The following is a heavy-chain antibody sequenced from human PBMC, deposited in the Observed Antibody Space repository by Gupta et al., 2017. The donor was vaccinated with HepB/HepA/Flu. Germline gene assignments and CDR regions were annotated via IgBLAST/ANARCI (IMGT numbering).Heavy chain of an antibody. Sequence: QVQLQGSGPGLVKPSETLSLTCTVSGDSISSRNYFWSWIRQHPGKGLEWIGYIHYTGRAYYNPSLASRVTISRDTSKNQFFLKLTSVTAADTAVYYCAREVDVATTTDAFDIWGQGTMVTVSS. CDR1: GDSISSRNYF. CDR3: AREVDVATTTDAFDI. D-gene: IGHD5-24*01. CDR2: IHYTGRA. V-gene: IGHV4-31*03. J-gene: IGHJ3*02.